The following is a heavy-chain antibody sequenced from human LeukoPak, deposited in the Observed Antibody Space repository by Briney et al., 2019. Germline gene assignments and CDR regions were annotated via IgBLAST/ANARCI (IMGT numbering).Heavy chain of an antibody. CDR2: ISSSSSTI. J-gene: IGHJ3*02. V-gene: IGHV3-48*01. D-gene: IGHD3-3*01. CDR1: GFTFSSYS. CDR3: ARDRHDFWRNDAFDI. Sequence: AGGSLRLSCAASGFTFSSYSMNWVRQAPGKGLEWVSYISSSSSTIYYADSVKGRFTISRDNAKNSLYLQMNSLRAEDTAVYYCARDRHDFWRNDAFDIWGQGTMVTVSS.